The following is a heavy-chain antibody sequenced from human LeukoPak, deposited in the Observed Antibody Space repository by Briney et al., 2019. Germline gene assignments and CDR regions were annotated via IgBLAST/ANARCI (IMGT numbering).Heavy chain of an antibody. CDR3: ARASFNVVFGNWFDP. CDR1: GGSFSGYY. J-gene: IGHJ5*02. V-gene: IGHV4-34*01. Sequence: PSETLSLTCAVYGGSFSGYYWGWIRQAPGKGLEWIGNVYYSGSTFYNPSLKSRVTISVDTSKNQFSLKLRSVTAAGTAIYYCARASFNVVFGNWFDPWGQGTLVTVSS. D-gene: IGHD2-8*01. CDR2: VYYSGST.